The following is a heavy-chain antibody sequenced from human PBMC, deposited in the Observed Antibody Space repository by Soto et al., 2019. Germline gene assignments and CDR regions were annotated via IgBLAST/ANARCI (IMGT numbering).Heavy chain of an antibody. V-gene: IGHV1-8*01. CDR1: GYTFTSYD. CDR3: ARVKSYDILTGYSTWFDL. CDR2: MNPNSGNT. D-gene: IGHD3-9*01. Sequence: ASVKVSCKASGYTFTSYDINWVRQATGQGLEWMGWMNPNSGNTGYAQNFQGRVTMTRNTSISTAYMELSSLRSEDTAVYYCARVKSYDILTGYSTWFDLLGPGNPGHSLL. J-gene: IGHJ5*02.